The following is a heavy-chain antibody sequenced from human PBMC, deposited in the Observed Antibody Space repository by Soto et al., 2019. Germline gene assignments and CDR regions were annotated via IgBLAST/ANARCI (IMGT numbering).Heavy chain of an antibody. CDR3: ARDSGSGSYSSNYFEP. Sequence: PSETLSLTCTVSGGSISSYYWSLIREPPGKGLEWIGYIYYSGITKYSPSLKSRVTISVDTSKNQFSLELSSVTAADTAVYYCARDSGSGSYSSNYFEPWGEGTPVTVSP. V-gene: IGHV4-59*01. CDR1: GGSISSYY. D-gene: IGHD3-10*01. CDR2: IYYSGIT. J-gene: IGHJ5*02.